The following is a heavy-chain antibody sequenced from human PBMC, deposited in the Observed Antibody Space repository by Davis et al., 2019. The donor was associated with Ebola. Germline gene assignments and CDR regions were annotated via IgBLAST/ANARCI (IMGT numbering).Heavy chain of an antibody. CDR2: ISSSSSPI. J-gene: IGHJ5*02. Sequence: PGGSLRLSCAASGFTFSTYTMNWVRQAPGKGLEWVSYISSSSSPIYYADSVRGRFTISRDNAKNTLYLQMNSLRTEDTAVYYCARAWGLRYFDWLSNWFDPWGQGTLVTVSS. V-gene: IGHV3-48*01. CDR3: ARAWGLRYFDWLSNWFDP. CDR1: GFTFSTYT. D-gene: IGHD3-9*01.